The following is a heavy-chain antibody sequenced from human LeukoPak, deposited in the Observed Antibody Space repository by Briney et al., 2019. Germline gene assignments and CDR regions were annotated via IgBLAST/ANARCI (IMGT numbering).Heavy chain of an antibody. CDR1: GYTFTGYY. J-gene: IGHJ6*03. Sequence: ASVKVSCKASGYTFTGYYMHWVRQAPGQGLEWMGWINPNSGGTNYAQKFQGRVTMTRDTSISTAYMELSRLRSDDTAVYYCAREIAAAGNYYYYMDVWSKGTTVTVSS. V-gene: IGHV1-2*02. CDR3: AREIAAAGNYYYYMDV. CDR2: INPNSGGT. D-gene: IGHD6-13*01.